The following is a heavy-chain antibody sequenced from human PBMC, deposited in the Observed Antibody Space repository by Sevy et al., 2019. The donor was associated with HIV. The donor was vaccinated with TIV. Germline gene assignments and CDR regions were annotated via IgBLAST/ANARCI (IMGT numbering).Heavy chain of an antibody. V-gene: IGHV3-7*03. CDR1: GFTFNNYW. CDR2: IKQDGSDK. Sequence: GGSLRLSCAASGFTFNNYWMTWVRQAPGKGLEWVANIKQDGSDKYYMESVKGGVNISRDNTKNSLYLQLNSLRAEDTAVYYCARSWDYWGQMGYWGQGTLVTVSS. CDR3: ARSWDYWGQMGY. D-gene: IGHD7-27*01. J-gene: IGHJ4*02.